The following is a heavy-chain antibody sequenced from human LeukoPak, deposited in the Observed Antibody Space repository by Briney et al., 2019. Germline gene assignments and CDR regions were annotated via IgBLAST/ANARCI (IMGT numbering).Heavy chain of an antibody. CDR2: IYPGDSDT. J-gene: IGHJ2*01. D-gene: IGHD3-22*01. CDR3: ARQRLQNYYDSSGYYYARYFDL. CDR1: GYSCTSYW. Sequence: GESLKISCKGSGYSCTSYWIGWVRQMPGKGLEWMGIIYPGDSDTRYSPSFQGQVTISADKSISTAYLQWSSLKASDTAMYYCARQRLQNYYDSSGYYYARYFDLWGRGTLVTVSS. V-gene: IGHV5-51*01.